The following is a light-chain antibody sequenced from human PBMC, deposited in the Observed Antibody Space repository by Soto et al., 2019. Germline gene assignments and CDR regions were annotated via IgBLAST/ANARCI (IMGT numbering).Light chain of an antibody. Sequence: FLMPQVTSPLPASVGDRVDITRRASQSISNWLAWYQQKPGTAPKVLIYHASNLQSGVPSRLSGSGSRTEYSLTITAQQPDDFATYYSQQHTSYSWTLGKGTQVDIK. V-gene: IGKV1-5*01. CDR3: QQHTSYSWT. CDR1: QSISNW. J-gene: IGKJ1*01. CDR2: HAS.